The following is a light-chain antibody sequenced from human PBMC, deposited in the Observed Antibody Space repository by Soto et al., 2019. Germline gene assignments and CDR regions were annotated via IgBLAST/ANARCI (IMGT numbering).Light chain of an antibody. Sequence: QSALTQPASVSGSPGQSITISCTGTNSDVGNYNLVSWYQQHPGKAPKLMMYEVTKRPSGVSNRFSGSKSGNTASLTISGLRAEDGADYYCCSYAGSATWVFGEGTKLTVL. CDR1: NSDVGNYNL. CDR3: CSYAGSATWV. J-gene: IGLJ3*02. V-gene: IGLV2-23*02. CDR2: EVT.